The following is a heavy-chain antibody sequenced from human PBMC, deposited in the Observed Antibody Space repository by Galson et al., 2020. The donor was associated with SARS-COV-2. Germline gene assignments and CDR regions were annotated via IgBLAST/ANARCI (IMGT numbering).Heavy chain of an antibody. J-gene: IGHJ4*02. CDR2: ISAYNGNT. Sequence: ASVKVSCKASGYTFTSYGISWVRQAPGQGLEWMGWISAYNGNTNYAQKLQGRVTMTTDTSTSTAYMELRSLRSDDTAVYYCARDLAPSDVVVPAAMPGAGYWGQGTLVTVSS. V-gene: IGHV1-18*04. CDR1: GYTFTSYG. D-gene: IGHD2-2*01. CDR3: ARDLAPSDVVVPAAMPGAGY.